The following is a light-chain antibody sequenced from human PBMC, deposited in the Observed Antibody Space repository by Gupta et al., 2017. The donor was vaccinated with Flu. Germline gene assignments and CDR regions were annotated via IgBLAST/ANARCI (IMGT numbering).Light chain of an antibody. CDR3: QQYNTYSSYT. V-gene: IGKV1-5*03. CDR2: RAS. Sequence: DIQVTPSPSTLSASVGDRVTITCRASQSISDWLAWYQQKPGKAPQVLIYRASTLDSGVPSRFSGSGSGTEFTLTISSLQPDDFAPYYCQQYNTYSSYTFGQGTMLEIK. CDR1: QSISDW. J-gene: IGKJ2*01.